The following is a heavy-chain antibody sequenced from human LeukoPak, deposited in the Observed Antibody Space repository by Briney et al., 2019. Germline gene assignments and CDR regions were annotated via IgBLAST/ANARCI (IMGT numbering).Heavy chain of an antibody. CDR2: INHSGST. CDR1: GGSFGGYY. Sequence: KSSETLSLTCAVYGGSFGGYYWSWIRQPPGKGLEWIGEINHSGSTNYNPSLKSRVTISVDTSKNQFSLKLSSVTAADTAVYYCARGSAVVTNDYWGQGTLVTVSS. D-gene: IGHD2-21*02. V-gene: IGHV4-34*01. CDR3: ARGSAVVTNDY. J-gene: IGHJ4*02.